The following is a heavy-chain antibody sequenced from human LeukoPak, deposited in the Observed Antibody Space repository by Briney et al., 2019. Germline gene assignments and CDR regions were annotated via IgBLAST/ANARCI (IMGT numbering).Heavy chain of an antibody. CDR1: GFTFNSYA. V-gene: IGHV3-48*01. D-gene: IGHD3-10*01. Sequence: GGSLRLSCAASGFTFNSYAFNWVRQAPGKGLEWVSYISSSSNVIYYTDSVKGRFTISRDNARNLLSLQMNSLRAEDTAVYYCAKDLLWFGESVDYWGQGTLVTVSS. CDR2: ISSSSNVI. CDR3: AKDLLWFGESVDY. J-gene: IGHJ4*02.